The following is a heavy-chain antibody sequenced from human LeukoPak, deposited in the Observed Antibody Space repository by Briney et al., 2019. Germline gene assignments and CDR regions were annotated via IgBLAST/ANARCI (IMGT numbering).Heavy chain of an antibody. D-gene: IGHD3-22*01. J-gene: IGHJ1*01. Sequence: SETLSLTCSVSGDSVSRSDSYWDWIRQPPGNGLEWIGTIYYSGRTYYSPSLKSRVTMSVDPSNNQFSLNLRSVTAADTALCYCARRRYYDGSGYLEWGQGTLLSVSS. CDR2: IYYSGRT. CDR3: ARRRYYDGSGYLE. V-gene: IGHV4-39*01. CDR1: GDSVSRSDSY.